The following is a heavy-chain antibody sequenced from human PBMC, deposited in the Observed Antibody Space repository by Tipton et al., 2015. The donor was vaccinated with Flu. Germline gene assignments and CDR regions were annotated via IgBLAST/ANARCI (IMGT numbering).Heavy chain of an antibody. CDR3: ARHYPVGANPAFDI. V-gene: IGHV4-59*08. D-gene: IGHD1-26*01. CDR1: GYSISSGYY. J-gene: IGHJ3*02. Sequence: TLSLTCTVSGYSISSGYYWSWIRQPPGKGLEWIGYIYYSGSTNYNPSLKSRVTISVDTSKNQFSLKLSSVTAADTAVYYCARHYPVGANPAFDIWGQGTMVTVSS. CDR2: IYYSGST.